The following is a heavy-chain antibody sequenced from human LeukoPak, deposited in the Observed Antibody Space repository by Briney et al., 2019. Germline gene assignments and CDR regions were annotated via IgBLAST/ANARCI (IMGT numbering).Heavy chain of an antibody. Sequence: GGSLRLSCAASGFTFSSNDMSWVRQAPGKGLEWVSVVYGDGSTHSADSVRGRFTISTAHSKNTVYLQINSLTAEDTAVYYCATIGPDVPATLTFDHWGQGTVVTVSS. J-gene: IGHJ4*02. V-gene: IGHV3-66*01. CDR1: GFTFSSND. CDR3: ATIGPDVPATLTFDH. CDR2: VYGDGST. D-gene: IGHD2-15*01.